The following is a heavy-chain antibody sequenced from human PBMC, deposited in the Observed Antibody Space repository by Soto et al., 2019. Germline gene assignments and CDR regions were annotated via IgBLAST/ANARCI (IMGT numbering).Heavy chain of an antibody. CDR3: ARAARRELLWEGVYYFDY. CDR2: IYHSGST. D-gene: IGHD1-26*01. J-gene: IGHJ4*02. Sequence: QVQLQESGPGLVKPSGTLSLTCAVSGGSISSSNWWSWVRQPPGKGLEWSGEIYHSGSTNYNPSLKSRVTISVDKSKNQFSLKLSSVTAADTAVYYCARAARRELLWEGVYYFDYWGQGTLVTVSS. CDR1: GGSISSSNW. V-gene: IGHV4-4*02.